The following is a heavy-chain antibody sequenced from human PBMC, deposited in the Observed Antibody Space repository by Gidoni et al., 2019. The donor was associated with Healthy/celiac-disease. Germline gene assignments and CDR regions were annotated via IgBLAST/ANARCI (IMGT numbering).Heavy chain of an antibody. J-gene: IGHJ4*02. CDR2: THPSGGST. D-gene: IGHD3-3*01. CDR3: ARGGFVGRVITIFGVVTQTFDY. Sequence: QVQLVQSGAEVKKPGASVEVSCKASGYTFTRYYMHWVRQAPGQGLEWMGITHPSGGSTSYAQKFQGRVTMTRDTSTSTVYMELSSLRSEDTAVYYCARGGFVGRVITIFGVVTQTFDYWGQGTLVTVSS. V-gene: IGHV1-46*03. CDR1: GYTFTRYY.